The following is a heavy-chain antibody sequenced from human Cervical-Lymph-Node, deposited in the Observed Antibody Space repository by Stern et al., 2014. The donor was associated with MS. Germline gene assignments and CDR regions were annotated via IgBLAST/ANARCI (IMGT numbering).Heavy chain of an antibody. J-gene: IGHJ6*02. CDR1: GYSFTSYY. CDR2: INPSGGST. D-gene: IGHD6-19*01. Sequence: QMQLVPSGAEVKKPGASVNVSCKASGYSFTSYYIHWVRQATGQGLEWMGIINPSGGSTSYAQKFQGRVTMTRDTSTSTVYMDLSSLRSEDTAMYYCAREVAGHRLGMMDVWGQGTTVTVSS. CDR3: AREVAGHRLGMMDV. V-gene: IGHV1-46*01.